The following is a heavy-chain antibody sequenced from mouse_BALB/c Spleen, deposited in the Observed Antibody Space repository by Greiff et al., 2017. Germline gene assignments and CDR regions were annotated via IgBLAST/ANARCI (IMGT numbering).Heavy chain of an antibody. V-gene: IGHV5-12-1*01. Sequence: EVQGVESGGGLVKPGGSLKLSCAASGFAFSSYDMSWVRQTPEKRLEWVAYISSGGGSTYYPDTVKGRFTISRDNAKNTLYLQMSSLKSEDTAMYYCARQYDYDPFAYWGQGTLVTVSA. CDR3: ARQYDYDPFAY. J-gene: IGHJ3*01. CDR1: GFAFSSYD. D-gene: IGHD2-4*01. CDR2: ISSGGGST.